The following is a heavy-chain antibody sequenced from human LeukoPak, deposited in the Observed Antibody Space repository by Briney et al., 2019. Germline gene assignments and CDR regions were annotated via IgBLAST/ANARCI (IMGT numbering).Heavy chain of an antibody. CDR1: VRTTY. J-gene: IGHJ3*01. D-gene: IGHD4-17*01. CDR3: TSEIEGGDYGDLGDAFDL. CDR2: IYSGGKT. Sequence: AGSLTLSCEASVRTTYISWVRQAPGKGLDWVSVIYSGGKTFYADSVKGRFTISRDNSRNTVYLQMNGLRADDTAVYYCTSEIEGGDYGDLGDAFDLWGQAAVDLVSS. V-gene: IGHV3-53*01.